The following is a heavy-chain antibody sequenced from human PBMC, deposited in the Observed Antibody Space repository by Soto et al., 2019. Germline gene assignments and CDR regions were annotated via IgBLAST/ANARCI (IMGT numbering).Heavy chain of an antibody. D-gene: IGHD2-21*02. CDR1: GGSFSGYY. J-gene: IGHJ4*02. V-gene: IGHV4-34*01. CDR2: IKHSGRT. CDR3: ARDKMTCLFDY. Sequence: QVQLQQWGAGLLKPSETLSLTCAVYGGSFSGYYWTWIRQPPGTGVEWIGEIKHSGRTNYNPSLTRRVTRSVATPKNQLPLQRTSVTAADTAVYYCARDKMTCLFDYWGQGTRVTVSS.